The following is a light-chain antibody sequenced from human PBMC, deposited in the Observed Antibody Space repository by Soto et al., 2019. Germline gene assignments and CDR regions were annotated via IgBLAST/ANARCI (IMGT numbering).Light chain of an antibody. V-gene: IGKV3-11*01. CDR3: QQRSNWPSIT. CDR1: QSVSSY. Sequence: EIVLTQSPATLSLSPEERATLSCRASQSVSSYLAWYQQKPGQAPRLLIYDASNRATGIPARFSGSGSGTDFPLAISSLEPEDVAVYYCQQRSNWPSITFGQGTRLEIK. J-gene: IGKJ5*01. CDR2: DAS.